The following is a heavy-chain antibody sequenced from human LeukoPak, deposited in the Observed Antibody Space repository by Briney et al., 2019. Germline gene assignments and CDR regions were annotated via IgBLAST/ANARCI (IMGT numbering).Heavy chain of an antibody. CDR1: GFTFSSYA. CDR3: AKGKRYPDY. CDR2: ISGSGGST. D-gene: IGHD1-1*01. Sequence: GGSLRLSCAASGFTFSSYAMSWVRQAPGKGLEWVSAISGSGGSTYYADSVKGRFTISRDNSKNSLYLQMDSLRVEDTAVYYCAKGKRYPDYWGQGTLVTVSS. V-gene: IGHV3-23*01. J-gene: IGHJ4*02.